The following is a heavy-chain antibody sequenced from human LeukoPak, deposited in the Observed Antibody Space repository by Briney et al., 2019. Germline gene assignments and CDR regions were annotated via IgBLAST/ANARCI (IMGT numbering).Heavy chain of an antibody. CDR2: ISYDGSNK. J-gene: IGHJ5*02. CDR1: GFTFSSYA. D-gene: IGHD5-24*01. Sequence: HSGGSLRLSCAASGFTFSSYAMHWVRQAPGKGLEWVAVISYDGSNKYYADSVKGRSTISRDNSKNTLYLQMNSLRAEDTAVYYCARERDDGYNLWGQGTLVTVSS. CDR3: ARERDDGYNL. V-gene: IGHV3-30*04.